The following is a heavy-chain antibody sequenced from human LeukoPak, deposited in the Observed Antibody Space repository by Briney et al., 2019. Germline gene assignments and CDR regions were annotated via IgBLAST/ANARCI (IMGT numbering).Heavy chain of an antibody. J-gene: IGHJ4*02. Sequence: ASETLSLTCAVYGGSFSGYYWSWIRQPPGKGLEWIGEINHSGSTNYNPSLKSRVTLSVDTSKNQFSLKLSSVTAADTAVYYCARDDCTNGVCFTFDYWGQGTLVTVSS. D-gene: IGHD2-8*01. CDR2: INHSGST. CDR1: GGSFSGYY. V-gene: IGHV4-34*01. CDR3: ARDDCTNGVCFTFDY.